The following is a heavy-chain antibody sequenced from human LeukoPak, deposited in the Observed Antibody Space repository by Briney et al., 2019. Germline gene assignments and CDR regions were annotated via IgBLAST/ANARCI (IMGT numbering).Heavy chain of an antibody. J-gene: IGHJ4*02. CDR3: AKTDQWLVPYYFDS. V-gene: IGHV3-64*04. CDR1: GFTFSSYA. CDR2: ISSNGGST. D-gene: IGHD6-19*01. Sequence: GGSLRLSCAASGFTFSSYAMHWVRQAPGKGLEYVSAISSNGGSTYYADSVKGRFTISRDKSKNTLYLQMNSLRAEDTAVYYCAKTDQWLVPYYFDSWGQGTLVTVSS.